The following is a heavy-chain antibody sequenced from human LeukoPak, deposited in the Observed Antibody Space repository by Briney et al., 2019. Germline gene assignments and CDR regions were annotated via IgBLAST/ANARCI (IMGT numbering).Heavy chain of an antibody. Sequence: AXVKVSCKASGGTFSSYAISWVRQAPGQGLEWMGGIIPIFGTANYAQKFQGRVTITADESTSTAYMELSSLRSEDTAVYYCARVGGYSYYYGMDVWGQGTTVTVSS. J-gene: IGHJ6*02. CDR2: IIPIFGTA. CDR3: ARVGGYSYYYGMDV. CDR1: GGTFSSYA. D-gene: IGHD5-12*01. V-gene: IGHV1-69*13.